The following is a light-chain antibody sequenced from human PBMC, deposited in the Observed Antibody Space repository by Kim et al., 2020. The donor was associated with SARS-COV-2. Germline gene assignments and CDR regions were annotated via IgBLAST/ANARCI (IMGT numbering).Light chain of an antibody. CDR3: QQHYSIPIS. V-gene: IGKV4-1*01. Sequence: ATINCKSSQSVLYSVNNKNYLAGYQQKPGQPPTLLTYWASTRESGVSDRFRTSGSGTDFTLTISSLQAEDVAVYYCQQHYSIPISFGGGTKVDIK. CDR1: QSVLYSVNNKNY. J-gene: IGKJ4*01. CDR2: WAS.